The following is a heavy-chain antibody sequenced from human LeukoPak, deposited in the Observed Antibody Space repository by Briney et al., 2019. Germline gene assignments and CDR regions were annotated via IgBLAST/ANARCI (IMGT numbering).Heavy chain of an antibody. V-gene: IGHV1-8*01. CDR2: MNTNSGNT. CDR3: AKVVLGRYFDWFGYYYYYMDV. J-gene: IGHJ6*03. CDR1: GYTFTSYD. D-gene: IGHD3-9*01. Sequence: ASVKVSCKASGYTFTSYDINWVRQAPGQGLEWLGWMNTNSGNTGYDQKVQGRVTMTRNTSISTDYMELSNLRSQDTAVYYCAKVVLGRYFDWFGYYYYYMDVWGKGTTVTVSS.